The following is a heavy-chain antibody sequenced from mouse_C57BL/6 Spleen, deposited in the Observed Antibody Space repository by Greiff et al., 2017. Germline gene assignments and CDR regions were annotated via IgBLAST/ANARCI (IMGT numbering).Heavy chain of an antibody. V-gene: IGHV5-2*03. Sequence: EVKLVESGGGLVQPGESLKLSCESNEYDFPSHDMSWVRKTPEKRLELVAAINRYGGSTYYPDTMERRFIISRDNTKKTLYLQMSSLRSEDTALYYCARRGDSNPFAYWGQGTLVTVSA. CDR3: ARRGDSNPFAY. D-gene: IGHD2-5*01. J-gene: IGHJ3*01. CDR2: INRYGGST. CDR1: EYDFPSHD.